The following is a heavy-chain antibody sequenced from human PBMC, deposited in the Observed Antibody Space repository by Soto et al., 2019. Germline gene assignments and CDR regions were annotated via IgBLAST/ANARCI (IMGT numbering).Heavy chain of an antibody. CDR1: GGSISSGGYS. Sequence: QLQLQESGSGLVKPSQTLSLTCAVSGGSISSGGYSWSWIRQPPGKGLEWIGYIYHSGSTYYNPSLNSRVTISVDRSNNQFSLKLSSGTAADMAVYYCARCSHYGGKHYRGQGTLGTVSS. CDR3: ARCSHYGGKHY. V-gene: IGHV4-30-2*01. J-gene: IGHJ4*02. D-gene: IGHD4-17*01. CDR2: IYHSGST.